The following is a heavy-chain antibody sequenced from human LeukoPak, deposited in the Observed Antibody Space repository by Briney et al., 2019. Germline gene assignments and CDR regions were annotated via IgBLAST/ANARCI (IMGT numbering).Heavy chain of an antibody. CDR1: GFTFSSYE. Sequence: GGSLRLSCAASGFTFSSYEMNWVRQAPGQGLEWVAAIKEDGSEKDYVDSVKGRFTISRDNAKNSLYLQMNSLRAEDTAVYYCATYTNWVAGDVWGQGTSVSVSS. CDR3: ATYTNWVAGDV. J-gene: IGHJ6*02. V-gene: IGHV3-7*01. D-gene: IGHD1-1*01. CDR2: IKEDGSEK.